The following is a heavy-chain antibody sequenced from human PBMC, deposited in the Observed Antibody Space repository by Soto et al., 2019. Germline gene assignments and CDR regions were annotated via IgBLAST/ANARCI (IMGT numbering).Heavy chain of an antibody. D-gene: IGHD1-26*01. CDR2: ISYDGSDK. CDR1: GFTLSGYV. CDR3: ATGTKWEHSYGMAV. V-gene: IGHV3-30-3*01. Sequence: GGSLRLSCAASGFTLSGYVLHWVRQAPGKGLEWVALISYDGSDKNYGDSVKGRFTISRDNSKNTLYLQMDSLRAEDTAMYYCATGTKWEHSYGMAVWGQGTRVTVSS. J-gene: IGHJ6*02.